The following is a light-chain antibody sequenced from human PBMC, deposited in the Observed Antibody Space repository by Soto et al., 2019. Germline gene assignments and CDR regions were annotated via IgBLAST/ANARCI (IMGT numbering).Light chain of an antibody. CDR3: QQDNSYLTWT. V-gene: IGKV1-5*01. CDR1: QSISSW. Sequence: DIQMTQSPSTLSASVGDRVTITCRASQSISSWLAWYQQKPGKAPKLLIYDASSLESGVPSRFSGSGSGTEFTLTISSLQPDDFATYYCQQDNSYLTWTFGQGTKVEI. CDR2: DAS. J-gene: IGKJ1*01.